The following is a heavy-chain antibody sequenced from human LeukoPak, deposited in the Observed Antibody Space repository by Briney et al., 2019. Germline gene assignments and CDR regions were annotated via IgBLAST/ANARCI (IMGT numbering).Heavy chain of an antibody. V-gene: IGHV4-4*07. Sequence: SETLSLTCTVPGGSISSYYWSWIRQPAGKGLEWIGRIYTSGSTNYSPSLKSRVTMSVDKSKNQFSLNLSSVTAADTAVYYCARGIADPYSFDSWGQGTLVTVSS. D-gene: IGHD6-13*01. CDR3: ARGIADPYSFDS. J-gene: IGHJ4*02. CDR2: IYTSGST. CDR1: GGSISSYY.